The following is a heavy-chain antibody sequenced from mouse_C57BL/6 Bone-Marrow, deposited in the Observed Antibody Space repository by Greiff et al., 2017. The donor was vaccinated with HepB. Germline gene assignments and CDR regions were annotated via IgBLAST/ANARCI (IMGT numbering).Heavy chain of an antibody. CDR3: TRHGSSFGDY. CDR2: IDPENGDT. D-gene: IGHD1-1*01. V-gene: IGHV14-4*01. CDR1: GFNIKDDY. Sequence: VQLQQSGAELVRPGASVKLSCTASGFNIKDDYMHWVKQRPEQGLEWIGWIDPENGDTEYASKFQGKATITADTSSNTAHLQLSSLTSEDTAVYYCTRHGSSFGDYWGQGTTLTVSS. J-gene: IGHJ2*01.